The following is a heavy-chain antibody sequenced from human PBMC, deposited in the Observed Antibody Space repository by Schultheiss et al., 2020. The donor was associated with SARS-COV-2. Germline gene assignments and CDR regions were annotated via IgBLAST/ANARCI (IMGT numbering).Heavy chain of an antibody. CDR2: ISSSSSYI. V-gene: IGHV3-21*01. D-gene: IGHD2-15*01. J-gene: IGHJ6*02. CDR3: AREDSLGYYGMDV. CDR1: GFTFSSYA. Sequence: GESLKISCAASGFTFSSYAMSWVRQAPGKGLEWVSSISSSSSYIYYADSVKGRFTISRDNAKNSLYLQMNSLRAEDTAVYYCAREDSLGYYGMDVWGQGTTVTVSS.